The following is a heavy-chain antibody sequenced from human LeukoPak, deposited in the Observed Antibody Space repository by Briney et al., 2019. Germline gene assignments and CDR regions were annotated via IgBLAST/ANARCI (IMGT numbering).Heavy chain of an antibody. Sequence: PSETLSLTRTVSGGSITNYYWGWIWQPPGKGLEWIADMFYSGTSNDNPALRSRVTISLDTSKNQSALKLSSVTAADTAVYFCARGFGGDWGVDGFDVWGRGTMVTVSS. CDR3: ARGFGGDWGVDGFDV. V-gene: IGHV4-59*01. CDR1: GGSITNYY. D-gene: IGHD2-21*02. CDR2: MFYSGTS. J-gene: IGHJ3*01.